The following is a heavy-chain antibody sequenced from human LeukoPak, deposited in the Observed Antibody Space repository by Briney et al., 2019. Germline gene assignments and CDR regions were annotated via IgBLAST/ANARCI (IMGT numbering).Heavy chain of an antibody. Sequence: GGSLRLSCAASGFTVSSNYMSWVRQAPGKGLEWVSVIYSGGSTYYADSVKGRFTISRDNSKNTLYLQMNSLRAEDTAVYYCTGVPNTGTNLYFDYWGQGTLVTVSS. V-gene: IGHV3-66*01. CDR1: GFTVSSNY. D-gene: IGHD1-7*01. J-gene: IGHJ4*02. CDR2: IYSGGST. CDR3: TGVPNTGTNLYFDY.